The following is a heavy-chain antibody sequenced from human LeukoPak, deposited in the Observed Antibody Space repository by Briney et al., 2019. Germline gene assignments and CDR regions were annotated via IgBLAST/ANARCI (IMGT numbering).Heavy chain of an antibody. D-gene: IGHD6-19*01. Sequence: SETLSLTCAVSGGSISSSNWWSWVRQPPGKGLEWIGEIYHSGSTNYNPSLKSRVTISVDTSKNQFSLKLSSVTAADTAVYYCARGYSSGLFDYWGQGTLVTVSS. V-gene: IGHV4-4*02. CDR3: ARGYSSGLFDY. CDR2: IYHSGST. J-gene: IGHJ4*02. CDR1: GGSISSSNW.